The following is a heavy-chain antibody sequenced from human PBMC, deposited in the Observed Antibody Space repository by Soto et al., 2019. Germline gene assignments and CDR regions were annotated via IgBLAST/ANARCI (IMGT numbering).Heavy chain of an antibody. CDR2: IKKKTDGGTI. CDR3: TTGENSGWFEYYFDY. Sequence: WRLLRLSCAVAGFPFSNAWRSWVRQTPGKGLEWVGRIKKKTDGGTIEYAAPVRGRFTISRDDSKNTLYLQMNSLKTEDTAVYYCTTGENSGWFEYYFDYWGQGTLVTVSS. J-gene: IGHJ4*02. D-gene: IGHD6-19*01. V-gene: IGHV3-15*01. CDR1: GFPFSNAW.